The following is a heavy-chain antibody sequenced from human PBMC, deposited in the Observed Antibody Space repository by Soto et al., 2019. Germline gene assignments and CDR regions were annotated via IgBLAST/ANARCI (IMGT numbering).Heavy chain of an antibody. CDR2: IRGSGSST. V-gene: IGHV3-23*01. Sequence: EVQLLESGGGLVQPGGSLRLSCAASGFTFSNYAMSWVRQAPGKGLEWVSAIRGSGSSTYYADSVKGRFTISRDNSRNTLYLQMNSLRADDTALYYCARDRPKNNWNPPGAFDIWGQGTMVTVSS. CDR1: GFTFSNYA. J-gene: IGHJ3*02. CDR3: ARDRPKNNWNPPGAFDI. D-gene: IGHD1-20*01.